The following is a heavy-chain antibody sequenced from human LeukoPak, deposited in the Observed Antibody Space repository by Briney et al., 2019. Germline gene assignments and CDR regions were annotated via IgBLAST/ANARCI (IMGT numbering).Heavy chain of an antibody. D-gene: IGHD6-6*01. J-gene: IGHJ4*02. CDR3: AREYSSSSGKALDY. V-gene: IGHV4-4*07. Sequence: PSETLSLTCTVSSGSLGSYYCNWLRQPAGKGLEWIGHIYTSGSTNYNPSLKSRVTMSVDTSKNQFSLKLNSVTAADTAFYYCAREYSSSSGKALDYWGQGNLVTVSS. CDR2: IYTSGST. CDR1: SGSLGSYY.